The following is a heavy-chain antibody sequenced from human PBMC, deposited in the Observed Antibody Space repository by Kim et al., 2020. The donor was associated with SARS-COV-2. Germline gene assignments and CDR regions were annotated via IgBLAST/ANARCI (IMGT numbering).Heavy chain of an antibody. CDR2: IYYSGST. CDR1: GGSISSGGYY. Sequence: SETLSLTCTVSGGSISSGGYYWSWIRQHPGKGLEWIGYIYYSGSTYYTPSLKSRVTISVDKSKNQFSLKLSSVTAADTAVYDCASYGYDSSGYYSDYWGQGTLVTVSS. J-gene: IGHJ4*02. D-gene: IGHD3-22*01. V-gene: IGHV4-31*03. CDR3: ASYGYDSSGYYSDY.